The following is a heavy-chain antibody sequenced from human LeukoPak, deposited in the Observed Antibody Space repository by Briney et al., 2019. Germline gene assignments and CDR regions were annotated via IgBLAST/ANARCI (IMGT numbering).Heavy chain of an antibody. Sequence: SVKVSCKASGGTFSSYAISWVRQAPGQGLEWMGRIIPILGIANYAQKFQGRVTITADKSTSTAYMELSSLRSEDTAVYYCARGSTTTVTTPHFEYWGQGTLVTVYS. V-gene: IGHV1-69*04. CDR3: ARGSTTTVTTPHFEY. CDR2: IIPILGIA. J-gene: IGHJ4*02. CDR1: GGTFSSYA. D-gene: IGHD4-17*01.